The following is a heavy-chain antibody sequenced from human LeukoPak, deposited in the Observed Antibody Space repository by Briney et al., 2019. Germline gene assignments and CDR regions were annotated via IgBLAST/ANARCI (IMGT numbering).Heavy chain of an antibody. J-gene: IGHJ4*02. D-gene: IGHD3-3*01. V-gene: IGHV3-21*06. Sequence: PGGSLRLSCVASGFTFGSHAMNWVRQAPGKGLEWVSSISRNSLYMYYADSLKGRFTISRDNAKNSLYLQMDSLRADDTAVYYCARDKVGHDFWSGYSDFWGQGTLVTVSS. CDR3: ARDKVGHDFWSGYSDF. CDR1: GFTFGSHA. CDR2: ISRNSLYM.